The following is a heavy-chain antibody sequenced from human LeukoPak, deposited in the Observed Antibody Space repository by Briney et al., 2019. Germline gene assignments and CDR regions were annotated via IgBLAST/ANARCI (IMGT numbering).Heavy chain of an antibody. J-gene: IGHJ4*02. V-gene: IGHV1-69*05. CDR1: GGTFSSYA. Sequence: GASVKVSCKASGGTFSSYAISWVRQAPGQGLEWMGGIIPIFGTANYAQKFQGRVTITTDESTSTAYMELSSLRSEDTAVYYCARVLSYCSSTSCCTAFDYWGQGTLVTVSS. D-gene: IGHD2-2*02. CDR3: ARVLSYCSSTSCCTAFDY. CDR2: IIPIFGTA.